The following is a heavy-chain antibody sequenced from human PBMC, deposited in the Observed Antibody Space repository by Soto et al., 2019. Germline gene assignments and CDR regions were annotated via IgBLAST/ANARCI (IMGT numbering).Heavy chain of an antibody. Sequence: QVHLVQSGAEVKKPGASVKLYCKASGYTFSHYGVHWVRQAPGQRLEWMGWINAGHGTTKYSGKFQGRVTMTRDTSASTAYMELSSQRSEDTAVYFCARSGYSSGWYHWYFDFWGRGTLVTVSS. CDR3: ARSGYSSGWYHWYFDF. J-gene: IGHJ2*01. D-gene: IGHD6-19*01. CDR2: INAGHGTT. V-gene: IGHV1-3*01. CDR1: GYTFSHYG.